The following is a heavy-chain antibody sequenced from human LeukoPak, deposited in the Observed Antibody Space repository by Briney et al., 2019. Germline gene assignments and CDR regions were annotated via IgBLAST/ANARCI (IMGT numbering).Heavy chain of an antibody. V-gene: IGHV1-2*02. CDR1: GYSFTGFY. D-gene: IGHD6-19*01. CDR2: INPNSGGT. Sequence: ASVKVSCKASGYSFTGFYMHRVRQAPGQGLEWMGWINPNSGGTNYAQRFQGRVTMTMDTSISTAYMELSSMRSDDTAVYYCARDPGISLSGKYFQHWGQGTLVTVSS. J-gene: IGHJ1*01. CDR3: ARDPGISLSGKYFQH.